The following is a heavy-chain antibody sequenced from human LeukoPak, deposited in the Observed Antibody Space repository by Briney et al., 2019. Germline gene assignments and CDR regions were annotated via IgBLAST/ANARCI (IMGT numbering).Heavy chain of an antibody. CDR2: IIPIFGTA. J-gene: IGHJ6*02. CDR1: GYSFTSYW. V-gene: IGHV1-69*01. D-gene: IGHD3-3*01. Sequence: KISCKGSGYSFTSYWIGWVRQAPGQGLEWMGGIIPIFGTANYAQKFQGRVTITADESTSTAYMELSSLRSEDTAVYYCARLYDSYYYYGMDAWGQGTTVTVSS. CDR3: ARLYDSYYYYGMDA.